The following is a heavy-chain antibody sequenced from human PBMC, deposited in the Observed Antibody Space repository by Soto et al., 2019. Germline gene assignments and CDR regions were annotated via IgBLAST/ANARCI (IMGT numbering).Heavy chain of an antibody. CDR1: GFSFNPYV. CDR2: KRSNTAIT. V-gene: IGHV3-23*01. Sequence: QPGGSLRLSCVASGFSFNPYVMAWVRQAPGKGLEWVSAKRSNTAITHYPDSKRGRITISRVNSENNNFLQMHSLRVENSDIYFCVKASDGAWPYYFDSWGQGTLVTVSS. D-gene: IGHD5-12*01. CDR3: VKASDGAWPYYFDS. J-gene: IGHJ4*02.